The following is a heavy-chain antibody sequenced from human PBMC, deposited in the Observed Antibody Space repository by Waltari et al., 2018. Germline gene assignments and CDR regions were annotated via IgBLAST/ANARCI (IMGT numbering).Heavy chain of an antibody. D-gene: IGHD1-26*01. CDR2: INHSGST. CDR1: GGSCSGYY. Sequence: QVQLQQWGAVLLKPSATRALTCAVDGGSCSGYYWVWIGQPPGKGLEWIGEINHSGSTNYNPSLKSRVTISVDTSKNQFSLKLSSVTAADTAVYYCARGRPRIVGATWIDYWGQGTLVTVSS. J-gene: IGHJ4*02. CDR3: ARGRPRIVGATWIDY. V-gene: IGHV4-34*01.